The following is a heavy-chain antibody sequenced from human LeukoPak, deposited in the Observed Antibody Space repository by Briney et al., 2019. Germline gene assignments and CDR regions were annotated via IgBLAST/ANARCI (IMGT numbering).Heavy chain of an antibody. J-gene: IGHJ4*02. CDR3: AKDESPYFDWFHCFDY. CDR2: ISGSDDDT. Sequence: GGSLRLSCAASGFSFSSYAMTWVRQAPGKGLEWVSSISGSDDDTYYADSVKGRFTISRDRSKNTVFLQMNSLRVEDTAVYFCAKDESPYFDWFHCFDYWGQGTLVTVSS. D-gene: IGHD3-9*01. CDR1: GFSFSSYA. V-gene: IGHV3-23*01.